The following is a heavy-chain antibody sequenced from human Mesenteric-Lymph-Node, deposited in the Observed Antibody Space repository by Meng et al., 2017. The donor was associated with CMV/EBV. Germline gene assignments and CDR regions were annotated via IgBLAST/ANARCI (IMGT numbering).Heavy chain of an antibody. Sequence: SETLSLTCTVSGGSISSSSYYWGWIRQPPGKGLEWIGSIYYSGSTYYNPSLKSRVTISVDKSKNQFSLKLSSVTAADTAVYYCASGIVARVYYYGMDVWGQGTTVTVSS. D-gene: IGHD5-12*01. CDR2: IYYSGST. CDR1: GGSISSSSYY. J-gene: IGHJ6*02. CDR3: ASGIVARVYYYGMDV. V-gene: IGHV4-39*07.